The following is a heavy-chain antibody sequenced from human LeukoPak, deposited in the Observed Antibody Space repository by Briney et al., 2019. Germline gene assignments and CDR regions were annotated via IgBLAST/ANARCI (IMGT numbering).Heavy chain of an antibody. D-gene: IGHD6-6*01. V-gene: IGHV4-34*01. CDR3: ARQGPRLWGFLDY. CDR2: ISHSGSA. Sequence: SETLSLTCAVYGESFSGYYWSWIRQPPRKGLERIGDISHSGSASYNQSLKSRVIISADTSKNQFSLSLRFVTAADTAVYFCARQGPRLWGFLDYWGQGTLVAVSS. J-gene: IGHJ4*02. CDR1: GESFSGYY.